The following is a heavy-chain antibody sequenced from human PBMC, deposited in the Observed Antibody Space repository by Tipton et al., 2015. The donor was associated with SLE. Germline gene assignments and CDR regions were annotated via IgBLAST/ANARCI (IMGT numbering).Heavy chain of an antibody. V-gene: IGHV3-64*01. CDR2: ISINGGST. D-gene: IGHD6-19*01. Sequence: SLRLSCAASGFTFSSYAMHWVRQAPGKGLEYVSAISINGGSTYYANSVKGRFTISRDNSKNTLYLQMGSLRAEDMAVYYCARVSVAGSYYYYYGMDVWGQGTTVTVSS. J-gene: IGHJ6*02. CDR3: ARVSVAGSYYYYYGMDV. CDR1: GFTFSSYA.